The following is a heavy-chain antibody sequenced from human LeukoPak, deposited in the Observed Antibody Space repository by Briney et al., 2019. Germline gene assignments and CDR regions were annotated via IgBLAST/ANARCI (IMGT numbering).Heavy chain of an antibody. CDR1: GFTFSSYW. CDR3: ARAMDV. CDR2: IKQDGSKN. V-gene: IGHV3-7*01. J-gene: IGHJ6*02. Sequence: GGSLRLSCAASGFTFSSYWMHWVRQAPGKGLEWVDNIKQDGSKNYYVDSVRGRFTISRDNAKNSLYLQMNSLRAEDTAVYYCARAMDVWGQGTTVTVSS.